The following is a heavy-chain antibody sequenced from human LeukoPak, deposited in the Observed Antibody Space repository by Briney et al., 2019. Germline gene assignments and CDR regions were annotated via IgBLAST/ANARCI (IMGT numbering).Heavy chain of an antibody. CDR2: IYCGGST. V-gene: IGHV3-53*01. J-gene: IGHJ4*02. Sequence: GGSLTLSCAASGFTVSSNYMSWGRQPPGKGLQEWSVIYCGGSTYYVDSVKGRFTISRDNSKNQLYLQMNSLRAEDTAVYYCARDGSESSSWYYWGQGTLVTVSS. D-gene: IGHD6-13*01. CDR3: ARDGSESSSWYY. CDR1: GFTVSSNY.